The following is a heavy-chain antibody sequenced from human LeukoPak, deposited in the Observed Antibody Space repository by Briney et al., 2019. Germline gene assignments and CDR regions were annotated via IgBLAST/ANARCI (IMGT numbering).Heavy chain of an antibody. D-gene: IGHD3-16*02. Sequence: GGSLRLSCAASGFTFSSYEMNWVRQAPGKGLEWVSYISSSGSTIYYADSVKGRFTISRDNAKNSLYLQMNSLRAEDTAVYYCARAKSAFGGVIADKTTILDYWGQGTLVTVSS. CDR2: ISSSGSTI. V-gene: IGHV3-48*03. J-gene: IGHJ4*02. CDR1: GFTFSSYE. CDR3: ARAKSAFGGVIADKTTILDY.